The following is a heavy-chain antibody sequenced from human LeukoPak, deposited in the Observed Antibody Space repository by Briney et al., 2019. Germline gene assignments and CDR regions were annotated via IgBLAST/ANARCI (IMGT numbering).Heavy chain of an antibody. CDR1: GGSISSSSYY. V-gene: IGHV4-39*01. J-gene: IGHJ4*02. D-gene: IGHD5-18*01. CDR3: ARKRGYSYGELFDY. Sequence: SQTLSLTCTVSGGSISSSSYYWGWIRQPPGKELEWIGSIYYSGSTYYNPSLKSRVTISVDTSKNQFSLKLSSVTAADTAVYYCARKRGYSYGELFDYWGQGTLVTVSS. CDR2: IYYSGST.